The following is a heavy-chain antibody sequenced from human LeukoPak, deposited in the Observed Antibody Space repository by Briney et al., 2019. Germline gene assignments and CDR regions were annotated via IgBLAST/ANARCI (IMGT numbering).Heavy chain of an antibody. J-gene: IGHJ4*02. V-gene: IGHV4-59*06. Sequence: SETLSLTCTVSGGSISSYYWSWIRQHPGKGLEWIGYIYYSGSTYYNPSLKSRVTISVDTSKNQFSLKLSSVTAADTAVYYCARGGYSYGYGPYDYWGQGTLVTVSS. CDR3: ARGGYSYGYGPYDY. D-gene: IGHD5-18*01. CDR2: IYYSGST. CDR1: GGSISSYY.